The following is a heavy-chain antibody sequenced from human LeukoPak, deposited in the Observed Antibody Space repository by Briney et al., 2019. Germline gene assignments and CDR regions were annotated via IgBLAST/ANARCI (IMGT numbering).Heavy chain of an antibody. V-gene: IGHV4-4*07. CDR1: GGSISSYY. J-gene: IGHJ4*02. D-gene: IGHD5-12*01. Sequence: SETLSLTCTVSGGSISSYYWSWIRQPAGKGLEWIGRIYTSGSTNYNPSLKSRVTMSVDTSKNQFSLKLSSVTAADTAVYYCASLVGYSGYERFDYWGQGTLVTVSS. CDR3: ASLVGYSGYERFDY. CDR2: IYTSGST.